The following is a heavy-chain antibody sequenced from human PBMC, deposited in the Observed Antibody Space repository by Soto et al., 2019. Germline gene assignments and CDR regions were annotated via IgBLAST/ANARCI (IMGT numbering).Heavy chain of an antibody. CDR2: ISAKKGNT. D-gene: IGHD2-2*01. V-gene: IGHV1-18*04. CDR1: GYTFTSYG. CDR3: ARGVENIVVVLDVFGYYGMDV. Sequence: QGQLVQSGAEVKKPGASVKVSCKASGYTFTSYGISWVRQAPGQGLEWMGWISAKKGNTKYSQKLQGRVTFTGDTSASTAHMELSSLRSEDTAVYFCARGVENIVVVLDVFGYYGMDVWGQGTTVTVSS. J-gene: IGHJ6*02.